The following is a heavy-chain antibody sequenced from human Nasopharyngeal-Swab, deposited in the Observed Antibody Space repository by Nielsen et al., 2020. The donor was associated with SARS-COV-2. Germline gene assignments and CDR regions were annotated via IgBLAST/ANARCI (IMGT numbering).Heavy chain of an antibody. CDR2: ISSSGSTI. CDR3: ARVAVVFDY. J-gene: IGHJ4*02. V-gene: IGHV3-11*01. D-gene: IGHD6-19*01. Sequence: GESLKISCAASGFTFSDYYMSWIRQAPGKGLEWVSYISSSGSTIYYADSVKGRFTISRDNAKNSLYLQMNSLGAEDTAVYYCARVAVVFDYWGQGTLVTVSS. CDR1: GFTFSDYY.